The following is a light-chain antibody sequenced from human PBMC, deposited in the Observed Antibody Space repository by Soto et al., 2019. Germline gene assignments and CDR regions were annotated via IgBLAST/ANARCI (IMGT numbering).Light chain of an antibody. J-gene: IGKJ2*01. CDR3: QHRGEWPRT. CDR2: GAS. Sequence: ESVLTQSPATLSLSPGERATLSCRASQSVSNYLAWYQQKPGQAPRLLIYGASNRATGIPARFTGSGSGTDFTLTISSLEPEDFAVYYCQHRGEWPRTFGQGTKLEIK. V-gene: IGKV3-11*01. CDR1: QSVSNY.